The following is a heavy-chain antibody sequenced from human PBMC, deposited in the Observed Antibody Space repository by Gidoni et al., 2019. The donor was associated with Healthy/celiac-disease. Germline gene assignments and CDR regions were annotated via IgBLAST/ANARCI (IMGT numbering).Heavy chain of an antibody. D-gene: IGHD3-10*01. J-gene: IGHJ6*02. V-gene: IGHV1-69*01. CDR2: IIPIFGTA. CDR1: GGTFSSYA. CDR3: ASHYYGSGSYYTPHYYYGMDV. Sequence: QVQLVQSGAEVKQPGSSVKVSCKASGGTFSSYAISWVRQAPGQGLEWMGGIIPIFGTANYAQKFQGRVTITADESTSTAYMELSSLRSEDTAVYYCASHYYGSGSYYTPHYYYGMDVWGQGTTVTVSS.